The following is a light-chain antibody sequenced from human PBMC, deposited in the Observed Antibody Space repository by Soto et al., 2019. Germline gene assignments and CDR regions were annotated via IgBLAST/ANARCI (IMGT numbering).Light chain of an antibody. Sequence: QSVLTQAPSASGSAGQSVTISCTGTSADIGVYIYVSWYQQHPGKAPTLMICEVTKRPPGVPDRFSGSKSGNTASLTVSGLQAEDEAHYYCLSYAGTAYVFGTGTKVTVL. CDR2: EVT. CDR3: LSYAGTAYV. CDR1: SADIGVYIY. V-gene: IGLV2-8*01. J-gene: IGLJ1*01.